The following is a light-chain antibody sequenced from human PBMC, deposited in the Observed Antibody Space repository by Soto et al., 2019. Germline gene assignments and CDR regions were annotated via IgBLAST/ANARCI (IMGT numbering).Light chain of an antibody. V-gene: IGKV3-20*01. CDR2: GAS. CDR1: RRFGASY. CDR3: QQYGSSPRYT. Sequence: EIVLTQSPGTLSLSPGERATSSGRPVRRFGASYLAWYQQKPGQAPRPLIFGASSRATGIPARFSGSGSGTDFTLTISRVEPEDFAVYYCQQYGSSPRYTFGQGTKLEIK. J-gene: IGKJ2*01.